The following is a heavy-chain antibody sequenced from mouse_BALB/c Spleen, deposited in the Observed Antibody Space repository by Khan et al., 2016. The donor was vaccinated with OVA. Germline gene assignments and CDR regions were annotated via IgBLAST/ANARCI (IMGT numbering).Heavy chain of an antibody. V-gene: IGHV9-3-1*01. Sequence: QIQLVQSGPELKKPGETVQISCKASGFTFTNYGMNWVKQAPGKGLKWMGWINTYTGEPAFADDFKGRVAFSLKTSVSTAYLQINSLNNEDTANYCGTRVWYNGTLDCWGQGTSVTVSS. CDR1: GFTFTNYG. CDR3: TRVWYNGTLDC. D-gene: IGHD1-1*02. J-gene: IGHJ4*01. CDR2: INTYTGEP.